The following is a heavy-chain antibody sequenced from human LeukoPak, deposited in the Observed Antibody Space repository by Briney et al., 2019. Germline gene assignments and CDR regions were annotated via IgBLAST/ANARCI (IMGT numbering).Heavy chain of an antibody. D-gene: IGHD4-17*01. CDR2: INSDGRTT. CDR1: GFTFSSYG. CDR3: ARGGYGAHMG. V-gene: IGHV3-74*01. J-gene: IGHJ4*02. Sequence: GGSLRLSCAASGFTFSSYGMSWVRQVPGKGLLWVSGINSDGRTTGYADSVKGRFTISRDNAKNTVDLQMNSLRAEDTAVYYCARGGYGAHMGWGQGTLVTVSS.